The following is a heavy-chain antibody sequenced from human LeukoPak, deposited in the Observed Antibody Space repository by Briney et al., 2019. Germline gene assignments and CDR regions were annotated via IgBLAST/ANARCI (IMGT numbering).Heavy chain of an antibody. Sequence: GESLKISCKGSGYSFTIYWIGWGRQMPGKGLEWMGIIYPGDSDTRYSPSFQGQVTISADKSISTAYLQWSSLKASDTAMYYCARQYSISSSSPYYYYMDVWGKGTTVTVSS. D-gene: IGHD6-6*01. CDR1: GYSFTIYW. CDR2: IYPGDSDT. J-gene: IGHJ6*03. V-gene: IGHV5-51*01. CDR3: ARQYSISSSSPYYYYMDV.